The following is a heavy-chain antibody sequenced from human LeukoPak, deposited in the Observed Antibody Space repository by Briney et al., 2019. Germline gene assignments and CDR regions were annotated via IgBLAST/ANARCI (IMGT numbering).Heavy chain of an antibody. CDR1: GCLLATPHPN. D-gene: IGHD6-13*01. CDR3: ASQARIAAVLNFFDP. Sequence: SETLSLTFTVSGCLLATPHPNWLWIRQPPGKGLEWFGAMYYSGNNFYNTSLKSPVTISVDTSQAQIALKLSPPTTADTAVYYCASQARIAAVLNFFDPWGQGTLVTVSS. J-gene: IGHJ5*02. V-gene: IGHV4-39*06. CDR2: MYYSGNN.